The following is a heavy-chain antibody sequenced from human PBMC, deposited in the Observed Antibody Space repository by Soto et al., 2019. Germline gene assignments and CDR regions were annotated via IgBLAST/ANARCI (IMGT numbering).Heavy chain of an antibody. Sequence: ASVKVSCKASGYTFTSYGISWVRQAPGQGLEWMGWISAYNGNTNYAQKLQGRVTMTTDTSTSTAYMELRSLRSDDTAVYYCATADVVVPAATCFDPWGQGTLVTVSS. CDR2: ISAYNGNT. V-gene: IGHV1-18*01. CDR1: GYTFTSYG. J-gene: IGHJ5*02. CDR3: ATADVVVPAATCFDP. D-gene: IGHD2-2*01.